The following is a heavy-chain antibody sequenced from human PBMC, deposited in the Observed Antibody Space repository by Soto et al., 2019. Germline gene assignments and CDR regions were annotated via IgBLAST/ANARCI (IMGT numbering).Heavy chain of an antibody. CDR3: ARQKGY. Sequence: PGESLKISCKASGYTFTDAWIGWVRQMPGKGLEWMGIVYPGDSQTRYNPSFQGQITISADKSITTAYLQWNSLKASDSAMYYCARQKGYWGQGTMVTVSS. J-gene: IGHJ4*02. CDR1: GYTFTDAW. V-gene: IGHV5-51*01. CDR2: VYPGDSQT.